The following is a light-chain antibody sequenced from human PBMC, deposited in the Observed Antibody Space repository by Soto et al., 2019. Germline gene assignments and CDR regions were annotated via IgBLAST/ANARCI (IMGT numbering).Light chain of an antibody. V-gene: IGKV3-20*01. CDR2: GAS. CDR1: QSVSSSY. CDR3: QQYGSSPLT. Sequence: EIVLTQSPGTLSLSPGERATLSCRASQSVSSSYLAWYQQKPGQAPRLLIYGASSRATGIPDRFSGSGSGTDLTLTISRLEPEDFAVYYCQQYGSSPLTVGPGTKVDIK. J-gene: IGKJ3*01.